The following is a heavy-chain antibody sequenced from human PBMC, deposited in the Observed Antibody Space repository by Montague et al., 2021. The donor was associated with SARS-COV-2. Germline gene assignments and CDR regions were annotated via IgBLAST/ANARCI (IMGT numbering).Heavy chain of an antibody. D-gene: IGHD3-10*01. CDR3: ARLESTRGVIIRGAFHI. CDR1: GDSINNSRYY. J-gene: IGHJ3*02. Sequence: TRSLTCSVSGDSINNSRYYWGWIRQPPGKGLEWIGTIYYSGSAYYNPSLKSRVTISVDTSKDQFSLKLNSVTATDTAVYYCARLESTRGVIIRGAFHIWGQGTKVTVSS. CDR2: IYYSGSA. V-gene: IGHV4-39*01.